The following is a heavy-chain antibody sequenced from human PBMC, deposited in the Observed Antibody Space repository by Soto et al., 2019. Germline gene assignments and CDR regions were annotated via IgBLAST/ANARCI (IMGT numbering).Heavy chain of an antibody. Sequence: PSETLSLTCTVSGGSISSSSYYWGWIRQPPGKGLEWIGSIYHSGSTYYDSSLKSRVTISVGRSKNQFSLKLSSVTAADTAVYYCARVPTPWGQGTLVTVSS. CDR1: GGSISSSSYY. V-gene: IGHV4-39*07. D-gene: IGHD2-2*01. CDR3: ARVPTP. J-gene: IGHJ5*02. CDR2: IYHSGST.